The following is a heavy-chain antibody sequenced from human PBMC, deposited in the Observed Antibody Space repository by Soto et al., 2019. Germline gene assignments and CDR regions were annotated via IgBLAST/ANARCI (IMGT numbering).Heavy chain of an antibody. Sequence: ETLSLTCAVYGGSFSGYYWSWIRQPPGKGLEWIGEINHSGSTNYNPSLKSRVTISVDTSKNQFSLKLSSVTAADTAVYYCREVATKHDDWGQGTLVTVSS. J-gene: IGHJ4*02. CDR1: GGSFSGYY. D-gene: IGHD5-12*01. CDR2: INHSGST. CDR3: REVATKHDD. V-gene: IGHV4-34*01.